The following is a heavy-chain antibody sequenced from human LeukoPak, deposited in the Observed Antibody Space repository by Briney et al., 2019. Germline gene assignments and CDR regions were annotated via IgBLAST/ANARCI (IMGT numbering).Heavy chain of an antibody. CDR3: GGRKVGVREIGYYYYGMDV. CDR1: GGSFSGYY. V-gene: IGHV4-34*01. CDR2: INHSGST. J-gene: IGHJ6*02. D-gene: IGHD3-10*01. Sequence: SETLSLTCAVYGGSFSGYYWSWIRQPPGKGLEWIGEINHSGSTNYNPSLKSRVTISVDTSKSQFSLKLSSVTAADTAVYYCGGRKVGVREIGYYYYGMDVWGQGTTVTVSS.